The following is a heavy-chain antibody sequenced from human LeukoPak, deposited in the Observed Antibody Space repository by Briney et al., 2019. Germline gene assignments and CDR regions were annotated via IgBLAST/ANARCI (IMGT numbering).Heavy chain of an antibody. CDR3: AKEGGRGYTYGFDY. CDR1: GFTFSSNA. D-gene: IGHD5-18*01. CDR2: ISGSGGNT. J-gene: IGHJ4*02. V-gene: IGHV3-23*01. Sequence: GGSLRLSCVASGFTFSSNAMTWVRQAPGKGLEWVSAISGSGGNTYYADSVKGRFTISRDNSTNTLYLQMNGLRAEDTAVYYCAKEGGRGYTYGFDYWGQGTLVTVSS.